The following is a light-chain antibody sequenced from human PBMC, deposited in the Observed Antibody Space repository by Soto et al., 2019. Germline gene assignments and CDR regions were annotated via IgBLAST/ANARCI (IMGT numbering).Light chain of an antibody. CDR2: EVS. CDR3: SSYAGSNYPWV. Sequence: QSVLTQPPSASGSPGQSVTISCTGTSSDVGGYNYVSWYQQHPGKAPKLMIYEVSEWPSGVPDRFSGSKSGNTASLTVSGLQAEDEADYYCSSYAGSNYPWVFGGGTKVTVL. V-gene: IGLV2-8*01. J-gene: IGLJ3*02. CDR1: SSDVGGYNY.